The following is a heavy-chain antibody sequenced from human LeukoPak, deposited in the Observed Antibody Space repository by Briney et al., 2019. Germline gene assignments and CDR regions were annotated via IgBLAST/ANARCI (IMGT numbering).Heavy chain of an antibody. D-gene: IGHD1-26*01. J-gene: IGHJ4*02. CDR1: GGSISSGGYY. CDR3: ARAGRSGSYTYYFDY. V-gene: IGHV4-61*08. Sequence: SQTLSLTCTVSGGSISSGGYYWSWIRQPPGKGLEWIGYIYYSGSTNYNPSLKSRVTISVDTSKNQFSLNLGSVTAADTAVYYCARAGRSGSYTYYFDYWGQGTLVTVSS. CDR2: IYYSGST.